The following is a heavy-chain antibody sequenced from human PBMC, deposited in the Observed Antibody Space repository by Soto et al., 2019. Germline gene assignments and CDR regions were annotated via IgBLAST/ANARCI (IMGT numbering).Heavy chain of an antibody. CDR2: IYYSGST. J-gene: IGHJ4*02. CDR1: GGSISSGGYY. D-gene: IGHD5-18*01. V-gene: IGHV4-31*03. Sequence: KSSETLSLTCTVSGGSISSGGYYWSWIRQHPGKGLEWIGYIYYSGSTYYNPSLKSRVTISVDTSKNQFSLKLSSVTAADTAVYYCARVPRGRGYSYGQFDYWGQGTLVTV. CDR3: ARVPRGRGYSYGQFDY.